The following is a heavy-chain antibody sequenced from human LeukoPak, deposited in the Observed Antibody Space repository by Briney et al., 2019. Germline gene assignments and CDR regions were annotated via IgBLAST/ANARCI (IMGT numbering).Heavy chain of an antibody. V-gene: IGHV4-38-2*02. J-gene: IGHJ4*02. CDR3: TRGVALSDHGIIDS. D-gene: IGHD1-1*01. Sequence: SETLSLICTVSGYSVSSGLFWGWIRQPPGKELEWVATIYHNGITHYNPSLKSRVTISVDTSKNQFSLKMSSVTAADTAVYCCTRGVALSDHGIIDSWGQGTLATVSS. CDR1: GYSVSSGLF. CDR2: IYHNGIT.